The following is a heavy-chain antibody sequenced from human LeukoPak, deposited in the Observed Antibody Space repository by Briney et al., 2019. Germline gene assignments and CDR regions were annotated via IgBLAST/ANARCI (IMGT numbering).Heavy chain of an antibody. Sequence: ASVKVSCKASGYTFTSYGISWVRQAPGQGLEWMGWISAYNDNTNYAQKLQGRVTMTTDTSTSTAYMELRSLRSDDTAVYYCARGRGDYDILTGYYSGMDIWGQGTMVTVSS. CDR3: ARGRGDYDILTGYYSGMDI. J-gene: IGHJ3*02. V-gene: IGHV1-18*01. CDR1: GYTFTSYG. D-gene: IGHD3-9*01. CDR2: ISAYNDNT.